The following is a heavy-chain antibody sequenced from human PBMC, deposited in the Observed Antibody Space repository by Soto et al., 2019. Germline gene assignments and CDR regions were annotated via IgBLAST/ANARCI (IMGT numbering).Heavy chain of an antibody. CDR3: ARDIPTTDYYYYGMDV. J-gene: IGHJ6*02. CDR1: GGTFSSYA. CDR2: IIPIFGTA. V-gene: IGHV1-69*13. D-gene: IGHD1-26*01. Sequence: ASVKVSCKASGGTFSSYAISWVRQAPGQGLEWMGGIIPIFGTANYAQKFQGRVTITADESTSTAYMELSSLRSEDTAVYYCARDIPTTDYYYYGMDVWGQGTTVTVSS.